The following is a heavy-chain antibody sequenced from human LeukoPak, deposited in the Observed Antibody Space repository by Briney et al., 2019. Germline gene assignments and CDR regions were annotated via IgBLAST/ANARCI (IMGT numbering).Heavy chain of an antibody. Sequence: SETLSLTCTVSGGSISSYYWSWIRQPPGKGLEWIGYIYYSGSTNYNPSLKSRVTISVDTSKNQFSLKLSPVTAADTAVYYCARGNYRIRYFDLDYYYYGMDVWGQGTTVTVSS. CDR3: ARGNYRIRYFDLDYYYYGMDV. J-gene: IGHJ6*02. V-gene: IGHV4-59*01. D-gene: IGHD3-9*01. CDR2: IYYSGST. CDR1: GGSISSYY.